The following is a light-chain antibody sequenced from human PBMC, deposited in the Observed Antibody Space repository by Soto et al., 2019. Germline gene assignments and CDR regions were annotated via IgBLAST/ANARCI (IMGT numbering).Light chain of an antibody. CDR2: DAS. J-gene: IGKJ4*01. Sequence: EILLTQSPATLSLSPGETATLSCRASQSVGNILAWYQHRPGQAPRLLISDASNRATGVPVRFSGSGSGTDFTLTINNLEPEDFAVYYCQQRSDWPLTFGGGTKVDIK. CDR3: QQRSDWPLT. V-gene: IGKV3-11*01. CDR1: QSVGNI.